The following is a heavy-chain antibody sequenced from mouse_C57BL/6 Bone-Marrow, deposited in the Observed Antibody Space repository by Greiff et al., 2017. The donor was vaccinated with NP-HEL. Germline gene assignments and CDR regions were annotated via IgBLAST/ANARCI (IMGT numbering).Heavy chain of an antibody. CDR1: GYTFTSYW. D-gene: IGHD1-1*01. CDR3: AGDFTTVVAPRWYFDV. J-gene: IGHJ1*03. CDR2: IDPSSGGT. V-gene: IGHV1-72*01. Sequence: QVQLQQSGAELVKPGASVKLSCKASGYTFTSYWMHWVKQRPGRGLEWIGRIDPSSGGTKYNEKFKSKATLTVDKPSSTAYMQRSSLTSEDSAVYYGAGDFTTVVAPRWYFDVWGTGTTVTVSS.